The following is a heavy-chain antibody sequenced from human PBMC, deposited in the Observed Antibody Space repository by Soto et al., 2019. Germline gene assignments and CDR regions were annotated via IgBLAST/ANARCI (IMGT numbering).Heavy chain of an antibody. V-gene: IGHV1-18*01. Sequence: GPEVKMPGASVKVSCKTSGYIFTAYGLAWLRQAPGQRPEWMGWVSTNDDRTNYAQKFQGRVTMTTDRSTTTTSMELRSLRPDDTAVYYCARELNTESSAYYAFAFWGQGTLVTVSS. J-gene: IGHJ4*02. CDR2: VSTNDDRT. CDR3: ARELNTESSAYYAFAF. D-gene: IGHD3-22*01. CDR1: GYIFTAYG.